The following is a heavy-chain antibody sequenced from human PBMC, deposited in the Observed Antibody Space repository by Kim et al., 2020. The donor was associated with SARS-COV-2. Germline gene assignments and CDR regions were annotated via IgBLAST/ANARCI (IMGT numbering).Heavy chain of an antibody. CDR3: AREFPSYEYFDY. J-gene: IGHJ4*02. CDR2: ISYSGGT. Sequence: SETLSLTCTVSGDSISHYYWNWIRQSPGKGLEWIGYISYSGGTNSNPSLKSRVTISLDTSTNQFFLSLTSVTAADTAVYYCAREFPSYEYFDYCGQGTLV. D-gene: IGHD3-10*01. V-gene: IGHV4-59*01. CDR1: GDSISHYY.